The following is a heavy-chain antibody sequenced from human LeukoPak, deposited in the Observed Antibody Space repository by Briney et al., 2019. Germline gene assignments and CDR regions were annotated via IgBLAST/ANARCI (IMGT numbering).Heavy chain of an antibody. J-gene: IGHJ4*02. CDR3: AKDPYSSSWYSPYFVY. CDR1: GFTFSSYA. D-gene: IGHD6-13*01. Sequence: GGSLRLSCAASGFTFSSYAMSWVRQAPGKGLEWVSAISGSGGSTYYADSVKGRFTISRDNSKNTLYLQMNSLRAEDTAVYYCAKDPYSSSWYSPYFVYWGQGTLVTVSS. V-gene: IGHV3-23*01. CDR2: ISGSGGST.